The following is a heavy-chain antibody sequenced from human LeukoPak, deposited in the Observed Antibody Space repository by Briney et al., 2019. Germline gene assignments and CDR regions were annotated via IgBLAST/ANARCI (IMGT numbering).Heavy chain of an antibody. D-gene: IGHD4-17*01. CDR1: GFTFSSYG. CDR3: ERDFWANDYGDYGSLY. CDR2: IWYDGSNK. J-gene: IGHJ4*02. V-gene: IGHV3-33*01. Sequence: PGRSLRLSCAASGFTFSSYGMHWVRQAPGKGLEWVAVIWYDGSNKYYADSVKGRFTISRDNSKNTLYLQMNSLSAEDTAVYYCERDFWANDYGDYGSLYWGQGTLVTVSS.